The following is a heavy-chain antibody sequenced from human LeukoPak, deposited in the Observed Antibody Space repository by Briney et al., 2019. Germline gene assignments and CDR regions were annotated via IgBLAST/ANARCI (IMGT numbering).Heavy chain of an antibody. CDR3: ARTCCSETSKFDY. J-gene: IGHJ4*02. CDR1: GYTFTRYY. CDR2: INPSGDGT. D-gene: IGHD2-15*01. V-gene: IGHV1-46*01. Sequence: ASVKVSCKASGYTFTRYYMHWVRQAPGQGLEWMGVINPSGDGTSYPQKFQGRVTMTRNVSTSTVYMDLSSLRPDDTAVYYCARTCCSETSKFDYWGQGSLVTVSS.